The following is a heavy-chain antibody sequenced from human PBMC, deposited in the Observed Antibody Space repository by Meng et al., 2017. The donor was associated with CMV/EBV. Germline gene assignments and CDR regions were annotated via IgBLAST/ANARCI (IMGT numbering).Heavy chain of an antibody. CDR1: GYSISSGYY. CDR3: ARGGALAAFDI. J-gene: IGHJ3*02. CDR2: IYYSGST. Sequence: SETLSLTCTVSGYSISSGYYWGWIRQPPGKGLEWIGYIYYSGSTNYNPSLKSRVTISVDTSKNQFSLKLSSVTAADTSVYYCARGGALAAFDIWGQGTMVTVSS. V-gene: IGHV4-61*01. D-gene: IGHD3-16*01.